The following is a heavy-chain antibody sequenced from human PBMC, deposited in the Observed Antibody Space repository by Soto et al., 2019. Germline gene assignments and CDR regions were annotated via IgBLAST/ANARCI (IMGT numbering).Heavy chain of an antibody. CDR1: GGSISSYY. J-gene: IGHJ4*02. CDR3: ARNGQYYGFFDY. D-gene: IGHD4-17*01. CDR2: IYTSGST. Sequence: PSETLSLTCTVSGGSISSYYWSWTRQPAGKGLEWIGRIYTSGSTNYNPSLKSRVTMSVDTSKNQFSLKLSSVTAADTALYYCARNGQYYGFFDYWGQGTLVTVSS. V-gene: IGHV4-4*07.